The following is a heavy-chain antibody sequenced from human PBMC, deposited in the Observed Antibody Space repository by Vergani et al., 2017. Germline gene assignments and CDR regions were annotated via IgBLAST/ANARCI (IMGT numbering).Heavy chain of an antibody. CDR2: DFHSGSA. J-gene: IGHJ3*02. CDR3: ARXFWVSQGVGAFET. V-gene: IGHV4-39*01. Sequence: QLQLQESGPGLVKPSETLSLTCTVSGGSISSSSYYWGWIRQPPGKGLDWIATDFHSGSAYYNPSLRRRVTISVETSKNQFSLRLTTLTAADTAVYYCARXFWVSQGVGAFETWGRGTEVSVSS. D-gene: IGHD3-16*01. CDR1: GGSISSSSYY.